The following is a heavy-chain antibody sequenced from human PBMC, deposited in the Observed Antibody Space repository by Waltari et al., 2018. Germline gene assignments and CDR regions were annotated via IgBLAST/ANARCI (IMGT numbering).Heavy chain of an antibody. V-gene: IGHV3-15*01. Sequence: PVKGVFTISRDDSKNTLSLQMNSLNIEDTAVYYCTTVGYDSSCYYREGDYWGQGTLVTVSS. CDR3: TTVGYDSSCYYREGDY. D-gene: IGHD3-22*01. J-gene: IGHJ4*02.